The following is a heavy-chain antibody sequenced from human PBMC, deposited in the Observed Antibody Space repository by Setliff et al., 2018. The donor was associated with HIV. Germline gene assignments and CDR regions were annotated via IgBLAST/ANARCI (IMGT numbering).Heavy chain of an antibody. D-gene: IGHD4-17*01. CDR1: GYSFANYG. J-gene: IGHJ4*02. Sequence: ASVKVSCKAFGYSFANYGITWVRQAPGQGLEWMGWISPYNGNTNYAQKLQDRVTMTTDTSTNTAYMELRSLRSDDTAVYYCARLLTRYDSGNDYGDYGDFDYWGQGTLVTVSS. V-gene: IGHV1-18*01. CDR3: ARLLTRYDSGNDYGDYGDFDY. CDR2: ISPYNGNT.